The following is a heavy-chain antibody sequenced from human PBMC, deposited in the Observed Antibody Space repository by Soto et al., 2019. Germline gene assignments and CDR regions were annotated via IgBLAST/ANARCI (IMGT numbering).Heavy chain of an antibody. CDR2: IYYSGSA. V-gene: IGHV4-39*01. J-gene: IGHJ6*02. Sequence: SETLSLTCTVSGGSMSSSRYYWRWIRQPPGKGLEWIGSIYYSGSAYYNPSLKSRVTISVDTSKNQFSLKLGSVTAADTAVYYCARHSASAYDHTGYYGMDVWGQGTTVTVS. CDR1: GGSMSSSRYY. CDR3: ARHSASAYDHTGYYGMDV. D-gene: IGHD5-12*01.